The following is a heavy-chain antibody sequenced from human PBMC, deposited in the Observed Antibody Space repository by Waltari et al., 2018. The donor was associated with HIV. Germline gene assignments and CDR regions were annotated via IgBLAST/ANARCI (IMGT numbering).Heavy chain of an antibody. V-gene: IGHV3-21*02. J-gene: IGHJ4*02. Sequence: DVQLVESGGGLVKPGQSLNLSCIASGFKFAIFTMTWVRQAPGGGLEWVASISKSGYYVYYSDSLKGRVTIYRDNAKKSLLLQVNSLTADDTGLYFCVRERTSETTGDFDSWGQGVPVIVSS. CDR1: GFKFAIFT. CDR3: VRERTSETTGDFDS. CDR2: ISKSGYYV. D-gene: IGHD1-1*01.